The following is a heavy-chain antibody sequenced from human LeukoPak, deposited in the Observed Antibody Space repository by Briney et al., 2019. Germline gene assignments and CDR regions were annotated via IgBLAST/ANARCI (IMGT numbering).Heavy chain of an antibody. CDR3: ARGTKPIVVVPAAFDY. J-gene: IGHJ4*02. Sequence: SETLSLTCAVYGGSFSGYYWSWLRQPPGKGLEWLGEINHSGSTNYNPSLKSRVTISVDTSKNQFSLKLSSVTAADTAVYYCARGTKPIVVVPAAFDYWGQGTLVTVSS. CDR2: INHSGST. CDR1: GGSFSGYY. D-gene: IGHD2-2*01. V-gene: IGHV4-34*01.